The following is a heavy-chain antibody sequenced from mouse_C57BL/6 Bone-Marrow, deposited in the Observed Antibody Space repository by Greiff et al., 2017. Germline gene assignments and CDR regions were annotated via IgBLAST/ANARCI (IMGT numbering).Heavy chain of an antibody. Sequence: VQLKESGAELVRPGASVKLSCTASGFNIKDDYMHWVKQRPEQGLVWIGWIDPENGDTEYASKFQGKATITADPSTNTAYLQLSSLTAEDTAVYYCTIYYSKAGFAYWGQGTLVTVSA. V-gene: IGHV14-4*01. CDR2: IDPENGDT. D-gene: IGHD2-5*01. CDR1: GFNIKDDY. J-gene: IGHJ3*01. CDR3: TIYYSKAGFAY.